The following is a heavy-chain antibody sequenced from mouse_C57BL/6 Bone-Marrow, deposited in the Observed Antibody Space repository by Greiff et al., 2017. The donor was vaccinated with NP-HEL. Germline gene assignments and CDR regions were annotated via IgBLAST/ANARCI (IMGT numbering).Heavy chain of an antibody. CDR3: TRDVSTTGDWYCDV. Sequence: DVKLVESGAGLVKPGGSLKLSCAASGFTFSSYAMSWVRQTPEKRLEWVAYISSGGDYIYYADTVKGRFTISRDNARNTQYLQMSSLKSEDTAMYYCTRDVSTTGDWYCDVWGTGTTVTVSS. CDR1: GFTFSSYA. V-gene: IGHV5-9-1*02. CDR2: ISSGGDYI. J-gene: IGHJ1*03. D-gene: IGHD2-4*01.